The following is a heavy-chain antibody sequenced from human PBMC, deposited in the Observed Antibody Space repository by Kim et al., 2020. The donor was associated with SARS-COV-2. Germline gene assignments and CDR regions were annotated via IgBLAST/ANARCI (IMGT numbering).Heavy chain of an antibody. D-gene: IGHD3-10*01. CDR1: GYTFTSYD. Sequence: ASVKVSCKASGYTFTSYDINWVRQATGQGLEWMGWMNPNSGNTGYAQKFQGRVTMTRNTSISTAYMELSSLRSEDTAVYYCARVFRITMVRGVPRPPNWFDPWGQGTLVTVSS. V-gene: IGHV1-8*01. CDR2: MNPNSGNT. CDR3: ARVFRITMVRGVPRPPNWFDP. J-gene: IGHJ5*02.